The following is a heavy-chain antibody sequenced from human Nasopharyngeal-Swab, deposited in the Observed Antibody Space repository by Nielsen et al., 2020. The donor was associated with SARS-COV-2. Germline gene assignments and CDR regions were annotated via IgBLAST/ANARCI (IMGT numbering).Heavy chain of an antibody. Sequence: GESLKISCAASGFTFSSYSMNWVRQAPGKGLEWVSYISSSSSTIYYADSVKGRFTISRDNAKNSPYLQMNSLRAEDTAVYYCARENDYYYYYGMDVWGQGTTVTVSS. V-gene: IGHV3-48*04. CDR2: ISSSSSTI. CDR3: ARENDYYYYYGMDV. J-gene: IGHJ6*02. CDR1: GFTFSSYS.